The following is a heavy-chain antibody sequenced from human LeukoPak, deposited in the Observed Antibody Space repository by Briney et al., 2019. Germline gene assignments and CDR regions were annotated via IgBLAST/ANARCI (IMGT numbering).Heavy chain of an antibody. CDR1: GYTFTAYY. CDR3: ASYTSGSPTFFDC. D-gene: IGHD3-10*01. CDR2: INPNTGGT. V-gene: IGHV1-2*02. J-gene: IGHJ4*02. Sequence: ASVKVSCKASGYTFTAYYMHWVRQAPGQGLEWVGWINPNTGGTNYAQRFQGRVTMTRDTSISTAYMELRRLRSDDTAVYFCASYTSGSPTFFDCWGQGTLVTVSS.